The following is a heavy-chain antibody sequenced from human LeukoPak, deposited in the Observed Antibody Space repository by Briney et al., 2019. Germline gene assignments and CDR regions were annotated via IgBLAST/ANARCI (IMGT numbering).Heavy chain of an antibody. J-gene: IGHJ4*02. D-gene: IGHD6-19*01. CDR2: INPNSGGT. V-gene: IGHV1-2*02. CDR3: ARDGSSGGLYFDY. CDR1: GYTFTGYY. Sequence: GASVPVSCKASGYTFTGYYMHWVRQAPGQGLEWVGWINPNSGGTNYAQKCQGRVTMTRDTSISTAYMELSRLRSDDTAVYYCARDGSSGGLYFDYWGQGTLVTVSS.